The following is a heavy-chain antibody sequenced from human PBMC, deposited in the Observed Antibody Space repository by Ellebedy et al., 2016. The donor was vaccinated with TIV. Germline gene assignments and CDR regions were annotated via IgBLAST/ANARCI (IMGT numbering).Heavy chain of an antibody. CDR3: ARHGSLFFDY. V-gene: IGHV1-18*01. J-gene: IGHJ4*02. D-gene: IGHD2-21*01. Sequence: ASVKVSXXASGYTFTTYGISWVRQAPGQGLEWMGWIDAYNGNTNYPKSLQGRVTMTTDTSTSTAYMELRSLTSDDTAIYYCARHGSLFFDYWGQGTPVTVSS. CDR2: IDAYNGNT. CDR1: GYTFTTYG.